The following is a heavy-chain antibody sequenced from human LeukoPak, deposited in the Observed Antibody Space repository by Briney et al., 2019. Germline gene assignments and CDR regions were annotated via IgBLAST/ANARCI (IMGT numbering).Heavy chain of an antibody. CDR3: ARSTRMTTVTPYADY. CDR1: GFTFSNYA. V-gene: IGHV3-23*01. Sequence: PGGSLRLSCAASGFTFSNYAMSWVRQAPGKGLEWVSAISGSASSTYYADSVKGRFTISRDNSKNTLYLQMNSLRADDTAVYYCARSTRMTTVTPYADYWGQGTLVTVSS. J-gene: IGHJ4*02. CDR2: ISGSASST. D-gene: IGHD4-17*01.